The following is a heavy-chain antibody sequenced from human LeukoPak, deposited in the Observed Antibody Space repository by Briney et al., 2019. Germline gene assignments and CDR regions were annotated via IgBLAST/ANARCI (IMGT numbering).Heavy chain of an antibody. D-gene: IGHD2-2*01. J-gene: IGHJ6*04. CDR2: ISYDGSNK. Sequence: GASLRLSCAASGFTFSSYGMHWVRQAPGKGLEWVAVISYDGSNKYYADSVKGRFTISRDNSKNTLYLQMNSLRAEDTAVYYCAKDGRGYCSSTSCYRDGMDVWGKGTTVTVSS. CDR3: AKDGRGYCSSTSCYRDGMDV. CDR1: GFTFSSYG. V-gene: IGHV3-30*18.